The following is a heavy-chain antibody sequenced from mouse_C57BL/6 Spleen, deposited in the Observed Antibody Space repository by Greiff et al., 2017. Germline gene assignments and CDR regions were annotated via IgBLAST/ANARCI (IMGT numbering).Heavy chain of an antibody. D-gene: IGHD2-4*01. CDR2: IRNKANGYTT. J-gene: IGHJ4*01. Sequence: VQLKESGGGLVQPGGSLSLSCAASGFTFTDYYMSWVRQPPGKALEWLGFIRNKANGYTTEYSASVKGRFTNSRDNSQSILYLQMNALRAEDNAPYYCGRYDDYDERGAMDYWGQGTSVTVSS. CDR3: GRYDDYDERGAMDY. V-gene: IGHV7-3*01. CDR1: GFTFTDYY.